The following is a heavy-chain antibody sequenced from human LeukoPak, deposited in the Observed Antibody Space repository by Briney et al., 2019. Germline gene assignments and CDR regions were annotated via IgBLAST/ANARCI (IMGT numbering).Heavy chain of an antibody. CDR3: ASRGDCSSTSCHIPFFDY. CDR2: INHSGST. Sequence: SETLSLTCAVYGGSFSGYYWSWIRQPPGKGLKWIGEINHSGSTNYNPSLKSRVTISVDTSKNQFSLKLSSVTAADTAVYYCASRGDCSSTSCHIPFFDYWGQGTLVTVSP. V-gene: IGHV4-34*01. CDR1: GGSFSGYY. D-gene: IGHD2-2*01. J-gene: IGHJ4*02.